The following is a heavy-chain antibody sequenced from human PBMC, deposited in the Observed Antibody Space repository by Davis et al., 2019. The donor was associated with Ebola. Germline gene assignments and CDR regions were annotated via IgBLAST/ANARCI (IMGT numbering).Heavy chain of an antibody. CDR1: GYTFTNYY. CDR3: TTPGGQDSGYDVFDI. CDR2: INPNDSRT. V-gene: IGHV1-46*03. Sequence: AASVKVSCKASGYTFTNYYMHWVRQAPGQGLEWMGMINPNDSRTIYAQKFQGRVTVTRDTSTTTVYMDLSSLRSEDTALYYCTTPGGQDSGYDVFDIWGQGTIVTVSS. D-gene: IGHD5-12*01. J-gene: IGHJ3*02.